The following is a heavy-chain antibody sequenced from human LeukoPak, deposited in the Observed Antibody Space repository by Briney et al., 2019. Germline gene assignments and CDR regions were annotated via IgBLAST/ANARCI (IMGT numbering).Heavy chain of an antibody. D-gene: IGHD4-17*01. J-gene: IGHJ3*02. CDR3: ARTTDYGDCCDAFDI. CDR1: GGSISSYY. CDR2: IYYSGST. V-gene: IGHV4-59*01. Sequence: SETLSLTCTVSGGSISSYYWSWIRQPPGKGLEWLGYIYYSGSTNYNPSLKSRVTISVDTSKNQFSLKLSSVTAADTAVYYCARTTDYGDCCDAFDIWGQGTMVTVSS.